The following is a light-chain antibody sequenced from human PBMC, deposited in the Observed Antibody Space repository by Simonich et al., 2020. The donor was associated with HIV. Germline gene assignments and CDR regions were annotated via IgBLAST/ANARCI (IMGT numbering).Light chain of an antibody. J-gene: IGLJ2*01. CDR2: DDS. Sequence: SYELTQPPSVSVSPGQTARITCSGDSLPKKYTYWYQPKPCQAPVVVLYDDSDRPSGIPVRFAGSNSGNTATLTISRVEAGDEADYYCQVWDSDSDHVVFGGGTKLTVL. V-gene: IGLV3-21*02. CDR3: QVWDSDSDHVV. CDR1: SLPKKY.